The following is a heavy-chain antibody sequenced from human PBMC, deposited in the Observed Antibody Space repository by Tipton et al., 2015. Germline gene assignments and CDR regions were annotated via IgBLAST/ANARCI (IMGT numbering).Heavy chain of an antibody. V-gene: IGHV3-30*12. D-gene: IGHD6-13*01. CDR2: ISHDGSDK. CDR3: ARDAPGTTFDH. J-gene: IGHJ4*02. Sequence: RALRLSCAAAGFIFSDYGVHWVRQAPGKGLEWVAFISHDGSDKHYADSVKGRFTISRDNSRTTLYMQMNSLRVEDTALYYCARDAPGTTFDHWGQGALVTVSS. CDR1: GFIFSDYG.